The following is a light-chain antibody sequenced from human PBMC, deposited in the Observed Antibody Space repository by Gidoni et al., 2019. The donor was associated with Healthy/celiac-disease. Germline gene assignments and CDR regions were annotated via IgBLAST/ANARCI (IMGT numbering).Light chain of an antibody. CDR3: QQSYSTLL. CDR2: AAS. J-gene: IGKJ2*01. Sequence: DIQMTQSPSSLSASVGDRVTITFRASQSISSYLNWYQQKPGKAPKLLIYAASSLQSGVPSRCSGSGSGTDFTLTSSRLQPEDFATYYCQQSYSTLLFGQGTKLEIK. V-gene: IGKV1-39*01. CDR1: QSISSY.